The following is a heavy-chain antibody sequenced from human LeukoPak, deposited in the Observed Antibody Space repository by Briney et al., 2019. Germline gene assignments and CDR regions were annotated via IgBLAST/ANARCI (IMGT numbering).Heavy chain of an antibody. D-gene: IGHD3-10*01. CDR2: ITSSGTTI. V-gene: IGHV3-48*03. Sequence: GGSLRLSCAGSGFSFNNYEMNWVRQAPGKGLEWISYITSSGTTIYYADSVRGRFTISRDNAKSSLYLQMNSLSVEDTAVYYCVCRVQRNHGAGCLDKWGQGTLVTVSS. J-gene: IGHJ4*02. CDR3: VCRVQRNHGAGCLDK. CDR1: GFSFNNYE.